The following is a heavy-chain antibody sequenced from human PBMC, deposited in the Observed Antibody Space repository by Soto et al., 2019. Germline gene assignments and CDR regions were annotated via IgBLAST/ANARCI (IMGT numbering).Heavy chain of an antibody. J-gene: IGHJ6*02. CDR3: ARASAMVRGVITYYYYGMDV. D-gene: IGHD3-10*01. Sequence: ASVKVSCKASGYTFTSYYMHWVRQAPGQGLEWMGIINPSGGSTSYAQKFQGGVTMTRDTSTSTVYMELSSLRSEDTAVYYCARASAMVRGVITYYYYGMDVWGQGTTVTVSS. CDR1: GYTFTSYY. CDR2: INPSGGST. V-gene: IGHV1-46*01.